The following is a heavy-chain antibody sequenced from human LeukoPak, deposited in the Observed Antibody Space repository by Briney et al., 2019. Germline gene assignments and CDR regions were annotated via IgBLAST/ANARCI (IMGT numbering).Heavy chain of an antibody. CDR3: AKGGATVIDY. J-gene: IGHJ4*02. V-gene: IGHV3-74*01. D-gene: IGHD4-17*01. CDR1: GFTLSNYW. CDR2: INSDGSST. Sequence: VGTLRLSCAASGFTLSNYWMHWVRQAPGKGLVWVSRINSDGSSTTSAHSVKGRFTISRDNAKNTLYLQMNSLRAEDTAVYYCAKGGATVIDYWGQGTLVTVSS.